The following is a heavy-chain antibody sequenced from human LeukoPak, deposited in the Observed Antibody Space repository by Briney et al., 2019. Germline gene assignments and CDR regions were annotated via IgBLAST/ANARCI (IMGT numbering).Heavy chain of an antibody. D-gene: IGHD3-22*01. CDR1: GGTFSSYA. Sequence: ASAKVSCKASGGTFSSYAISWVRQAPGQGLEWMGGIIPIFGIANYAQKFQGRVTITTDESTSTAYMELSSLRSEDTAVYYCARERVEGDYYDSSGCFDYWGQGTLVTVSS. J-gene: IGHJ4*02. V-gene: IGHV1-69*05. CDR2: IIPIFGIA. CDR3: ARERVEGDYYDSSGCFDY.